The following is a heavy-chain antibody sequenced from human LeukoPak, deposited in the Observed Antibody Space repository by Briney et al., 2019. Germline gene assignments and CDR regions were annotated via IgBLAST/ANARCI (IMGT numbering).Heavy chain of an antibody. Sequence: SETLSLTCTVSGGSISSSSYYWGWIRQPPGKGLEWIGSIYYSGSTYYNPSLKSRVTISVDTSKNQFSLKLSSVTAADTAVYYCARELKVVDDFWSGYYWDYWGQGTLVTVSS. V-gene: IGHV4-39*07. J-gene: IGHJ4*02. CDR3: ARELKVVDDFWSGYYWDY. CDR1: GGSISSSSYY. CDR2: IYYSGST. D-gene: IGHD3-3*01.